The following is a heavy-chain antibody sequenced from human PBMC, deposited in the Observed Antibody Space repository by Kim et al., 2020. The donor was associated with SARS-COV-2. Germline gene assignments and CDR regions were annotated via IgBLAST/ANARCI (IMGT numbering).Heavy chain of an antibody. Sequence: GGSLRLSCAASGFTFSSYGMHWVRQAPGKGLEWVAVIWYDGSNKYYADSVKGRFTISRDNSKNTLYLQMNSLRAEDTAVYYCAKDSGTREYYDILTGLDAFDIWGQGTMVTVSS. CDR1: GFTFSSYG. D-gene: IGHD3-9*01. CDR3: AKDSGTREYYDILTGLDAFDI. V-gene: IGHV3-33*06. CDR2: IWYDGSNK. J-gene: IGHJ3*02.